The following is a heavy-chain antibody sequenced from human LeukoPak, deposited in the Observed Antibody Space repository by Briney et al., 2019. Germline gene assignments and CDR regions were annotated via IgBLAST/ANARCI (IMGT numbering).Heavy chain of an antibody. CDR2: INTDGSHT. V-gene: IGHV3-74*01. J-gene: IGHJ3*02. CDR3: ARDLEGGAFDI. Sequence: GGSVSLSCAASGLTFSSYWMHWVRQAAGKELVWVSRINTDGSHTSYADSVTGRFTISRDNAKNTLYLQMNSLRAEDTAVYYCARDLEGGAFDIWGQGTMVTVSS. D-gene: IGHD3-3*01. CDR1: GLTFSSYW.